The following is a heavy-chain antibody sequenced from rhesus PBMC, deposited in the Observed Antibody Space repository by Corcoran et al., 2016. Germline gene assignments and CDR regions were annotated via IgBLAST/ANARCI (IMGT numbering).Heavy chain of an antibody. D-gene: IGHD5-42*01. CDR1: GYTFTDYY. CDR3: ATGAPGMALDY. J-gene: IGHJ4*01. CDR2: VVTEEGEA. Sequence: EVQLVQSGAEVKKPGASVKISCKASGYTFTDYYLHWVRQAPGKGVEGMGMVVTEEGEAINAQKFQDRVTINADTSTDTAYMELRSLRAEDTAVYYCATGAPGMALDYWGQGVLVTVSS. V-gene: IGHV1-111*02.